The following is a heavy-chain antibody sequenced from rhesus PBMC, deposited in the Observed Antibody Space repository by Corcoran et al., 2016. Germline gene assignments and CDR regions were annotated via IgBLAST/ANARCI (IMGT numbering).Heavy chain of an antibody. J-gene: IGHJ4*01. Sequence: QVQLQESGPGLVKPSETLSPTCAVSGYSISRYYWRRIRTPPGQGLEWIGYIFGSSGSTYYNPSLKSRVTISTDTSKNQFSLKLSSVTAADTAVYYCARARPLDYGSSYRYFDYWGQGVLVTVSS. CDR2: IFGSSGST. D-gene: IGHD4-29*01. CDR1: GYSISRYY. CDR3: ARARPLDYGSSYRYFDY. V-gene: IGHV4-165*01.